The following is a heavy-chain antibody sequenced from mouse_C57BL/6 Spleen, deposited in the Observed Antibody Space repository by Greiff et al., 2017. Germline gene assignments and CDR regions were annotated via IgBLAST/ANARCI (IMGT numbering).Heavy chain of an antibody. CDR3: AKNYGYNYYAMDY. D-gene: IGHD2-2*01. Sequence: VKLVESGPGLVQPSQSLSITCTVSGFSLTSYGVHWVRQSPGKGLEWLGVIWRGGSTDYNAAFMSRLSITKDNSKSQVFFKMNSLQADDTAIYYWAKNYGYNYYAMDYWGQGTSVTVSS. V-gene: IGHV2-5*01. J-gene: IGHJ4*01. CDR1: GFSLTSYG. CDR2: IWRGGST.